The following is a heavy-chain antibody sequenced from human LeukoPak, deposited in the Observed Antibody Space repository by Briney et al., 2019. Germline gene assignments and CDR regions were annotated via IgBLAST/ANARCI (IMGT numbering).Heavy chain of an antibody. V-gene: IGHV3-23*01. D-gene: IGHD1-26*01. CDR3: AKVGDSGSYYFDY. J-gene: IGHJ4*02. Sequence: GGSLRLSCAASGFTFSSYSMNWVRQAPGKGLEWVSAISGSGGSTYYADSVKGRFTISRDNSKNTLYLQTNSLRAEDTAVYYCAKVGDSGSYYFDYWGQGTLVTVSS. CDR1: GFTFSSYS. CDR2: ISGSGGST.